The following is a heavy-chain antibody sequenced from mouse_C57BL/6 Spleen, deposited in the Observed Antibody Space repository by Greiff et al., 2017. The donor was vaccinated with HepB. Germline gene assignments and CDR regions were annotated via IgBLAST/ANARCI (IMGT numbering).Heavy chain of an antibody. CDR1: GYSITSGYY. D-gene: IGHD2-5*01. CDR3: ARDGYSNYVAY. Sequence: EVQLQESGPGLVKPSQSLSLTCSVTGYSITSGYYWNWIRQFPGNKLEWMGYISYDGSNNYNPSLKNRISITRDTSKNQFFLKLNSVTTEDTATYYCARDGYSNYVAYWGQGTLVTVSA. CDR2: ISYDGSN. J-gene: IGHJ3*01. V-gene: IGHV3-6*01.